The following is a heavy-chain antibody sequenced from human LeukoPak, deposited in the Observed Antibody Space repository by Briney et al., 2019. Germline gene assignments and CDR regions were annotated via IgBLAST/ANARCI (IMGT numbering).Heavy chain of an antibody. Sequence: ASVKVSCKASGYTFTSYDINWVRQATGQGPEWMGWMNPISGNTGYAQKFQGRVTMTRNTSISTAYMELSSLRSEDTAVYYCARGQNAAHYYQYYYMDVWGKGTTVTISS. CDR1: GYTFTSYD. D-gene: IGHD1-1*01. V-gene: IGHV1-8*01. J-gene: IGHJ6*03. CDR2: MNPISGNT. CDR3: ARGQNAAHYYQYYYMDV.